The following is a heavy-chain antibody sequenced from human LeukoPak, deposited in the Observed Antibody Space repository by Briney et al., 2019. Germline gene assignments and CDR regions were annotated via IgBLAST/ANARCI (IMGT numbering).Heavy chain of an antibody. CDR3: ARDKSPYSYGDAFDI. J-gene: IGHJ3*02. CDR1: GYTFTGYY. V-gene: IGHV1-2*04. CDR2: INPNSGGT. Sequence: GASVKVSCKASGYTFTGYYMHWVRQAPGQGLEWMGWINPNSGGTNYAQKFQGWVTMTRDTSISTAYMELSRLRSDDTAVYYCARDKSPYSYGDAFDIWGQGTMVTVSS. D-gene: IGHD5-18*01.